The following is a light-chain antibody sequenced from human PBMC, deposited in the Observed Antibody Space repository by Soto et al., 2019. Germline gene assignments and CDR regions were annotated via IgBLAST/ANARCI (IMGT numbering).Light chain of an antibody. CDR2: EVS. V-gene: IGLV2-14*01. Sequence: QSALTQPASVSGSPGQSITISCTGTSSDVGTYNYVSWYQQHPGKAPKIMIYEVSNRPSGVSSRFSGSKSGNTASLTISGLQAEDEADYYCSSYTSSSTLVVFGGGTKLTVL. J-gene: IGLJ2*01. CDR1: SSDVGTYNY. CDR3: SSYTSSSTLVV.